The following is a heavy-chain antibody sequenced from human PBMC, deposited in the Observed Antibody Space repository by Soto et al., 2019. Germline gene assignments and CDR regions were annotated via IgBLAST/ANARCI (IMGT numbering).Heavy chain of an antibody. CDR1: GFTFSSYG. CDR2: ISYDGSNK. J-gene: IGHJ4*02. V-gene: IGHV3-30*18. Sequence: QVQLVESGGGVVQPGRSLRLSCAASGFTFSSYGMHWVRQALGKGLEWVAVISYDGSNKYYADSVKGRFTISRDNSKNTLYLQMNSLRAEDTAVYYCAKALEQWLVPVNWGQGTLVTVSS. D-gene: IGHD6-19*01. CDR3: AKALEQWLVPVN.